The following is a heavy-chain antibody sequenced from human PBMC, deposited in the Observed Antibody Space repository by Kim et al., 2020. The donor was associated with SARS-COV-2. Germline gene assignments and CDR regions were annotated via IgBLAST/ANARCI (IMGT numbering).Heavy chain of an antibody. J-gene: IGHJ4*02. V-gene: IGHV1-69*13. Sequence: SVKVSCKASGGTFSSYAISWVRQAPGQGLEGMGGIIPIFGTANYAQKFQGRVTITADESTSTAYMELSSLRSEDTAGYYCARVGVSPRDDYWGQGTLVTVSS. CDR3: ARVGVSPRDDY. CDR1: GGTFSSYA. CDR2: IIPIFGTA. D-gene: IGHD3-10*01.